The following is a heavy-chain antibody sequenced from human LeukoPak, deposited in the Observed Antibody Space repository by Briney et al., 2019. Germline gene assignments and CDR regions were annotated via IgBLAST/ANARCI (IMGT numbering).Heavy chain of an antibody. J-gene: IGHJ6*02. CDR3: ARAAGVAPRSDGMDV. Sequence: ASVKVSCKASGYTFTSYGISWVRQAPGQGLEWMGWISAYNGNTNYAQKLQGRVTMTTDTSTSTAYMELRSLRSDDTAVYYCARAAGVAPRSDGMDVWGQGTTVTVSS. V-gene: IGHV1-18*01. CDR1: GYTFTSYG. D-gene: IGHD5-12*01. CDR2: ISAYNGNT.